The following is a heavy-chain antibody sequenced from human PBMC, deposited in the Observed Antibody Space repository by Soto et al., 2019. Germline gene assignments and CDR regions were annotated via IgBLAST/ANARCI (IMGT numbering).Heavy chain of an antibody. CDR3: ARDGDYSGLFYYYGMDV. V-gene: IGHV3-33*01. Sequence: GGSLRLSCAASGFTFSSYGMHWVRQAPGKGLEWVAVIWYGGSNKYYADSVKGRFTISRDNSKNTLYLQMNSLRAEDTAVYYCARDGDYSGLFYYYGMDVWGQGTTVTVSS. J-gene: IGHJ6*02. CDR1: GFTFSSYG. CDR2: IWYGGSNK. D-gene: IGHD4-4*01.